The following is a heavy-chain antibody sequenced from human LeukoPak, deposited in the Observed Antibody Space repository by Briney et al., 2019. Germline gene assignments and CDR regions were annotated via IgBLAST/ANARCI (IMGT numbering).Heavy chain of an antibody. J-gene: IGHJ6*02. CDR3: AREGKFGYYYGMDV. V-gene: IGHV4-59*01. CDR1: GGSISSYY. D-gene: IGHD3-10*01. Sequence: PSETLSLTCTVSGGSISSYYWSWIRQPPGKGLEWIGYIYYSGSTNYNPSLKSRVTISVDTSKNQFSLKLSSVTAADTAVYYCAREGKFGYYYGMDVWGQGTTVTVSS. CDR2: IYYSGST.